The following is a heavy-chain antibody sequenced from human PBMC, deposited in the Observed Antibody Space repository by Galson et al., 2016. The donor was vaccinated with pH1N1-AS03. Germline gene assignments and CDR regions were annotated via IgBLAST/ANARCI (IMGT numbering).Heavy chain of an antibody. CDR2: ISGSGDNT. CDR1: GFTFNCA. CDR3: AKVMHGYGSSWSNFFDH. Sequence: SLRLSCAASGFTFNCAMSRVRQAPGRGLEWVSAISGSGDNTFYEDSVRGRFTISRDNSENTLYLQMNNLRAEDTAVYYCAKVMHGYGSSWSNFFDHWGQGTLVTVSS. D-gene: IGHD6-13*01. V-gene: IGHV3-23*01. J-gene: IGHJ4*02.